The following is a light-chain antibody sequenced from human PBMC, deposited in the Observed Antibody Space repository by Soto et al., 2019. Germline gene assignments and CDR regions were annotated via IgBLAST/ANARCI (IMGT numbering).Light chain of an antibody. CDR3: QQSHT. CDR2: LGS. CDR1: QSLLHSNGYNY. V-gene: IGKV2-28*01. J-gene: IGKJ2*01. Sequence: DVVMTQSPLSLPVTPGEPASISCRSSQSLLHSNGYNYLDWYLQKPGQSPQLLIYLGSSRASGVTDRFSGGGSGTDFTLKISRVEHEHVGIYYCQQSHTFRQGTKVDIK.